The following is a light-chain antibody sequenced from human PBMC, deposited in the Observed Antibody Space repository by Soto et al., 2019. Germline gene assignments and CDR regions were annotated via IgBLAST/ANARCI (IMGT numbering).Light chain of an antibody. CDR2: AAS. CDR3: QRYNDAST. CDR1: QSISNY. V-gene: IGKV1-27*01. Sequence: DIQMTQSPSSLSASVGDRVTITCRASQSISNYLAWYQQKPGRVPTLLISAASTLQSGVPSRFSGSGSGTDFTLTITRLQPEDVATYYCQRYNDASTFGQGTKVEI. J-gene: IGKJ1*01.